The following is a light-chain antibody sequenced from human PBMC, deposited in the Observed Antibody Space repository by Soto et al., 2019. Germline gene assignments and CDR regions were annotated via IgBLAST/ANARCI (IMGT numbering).Light chain of an antibody. CDR3: SSYTSSSTDVV. CDR1: SSDVGGYNY. Sequence: QSVLTQPASVSGSPGQSITISCTGTSSDVGGYNYVSWYQQHPGKAPKLMIYEVSNRPSGVSNRFSGSKSGNTASLTISGLQAEDEADYYCSSYTSSSTDVVFXGGTKVTVL. J-gene: IGLJ2*01. V-gene: IGLV2-14*01. CDR2: EVS.